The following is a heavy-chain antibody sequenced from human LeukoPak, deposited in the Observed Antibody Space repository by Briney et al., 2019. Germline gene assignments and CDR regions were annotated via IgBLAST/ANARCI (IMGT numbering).Heavy chain of an antibody. J-gene: IGHJ4*02. V-gene: IGHV3-48*01. CDR1: GFTFSDYS. CDR3: AREIPGRIAADC. CDR2: IGGRGDGI. Sequence: GGSLRLSCAASGFTFSDYSMNWVRQAPGKGLEWISYIGGRGDGISYADSVKGRFTISRDNAKNSLFLQMNRLRGEDTAVYFCAREIPGRIAADCWGQGTLVTVSS. D-gene: IGHD2-15*01.